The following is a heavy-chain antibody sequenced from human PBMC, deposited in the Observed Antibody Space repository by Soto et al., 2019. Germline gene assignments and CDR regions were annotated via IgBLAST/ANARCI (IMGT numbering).Heavy chain of an antibody. V-gene: IGHV3-30*18. CDR2: ISYDGSNE. CDR3: AKDPNSSGWYGYYYYYYMDV. CDR1: AFTFSSYG. D-gene: IGHD6-19*01. J-gene: IGHJ6*03. Sequence: GGSLRLSCAASAFTFSSYGMHWVRQTPGKGLEWVAVISYDGSNEYYADSVKGRFTISRDNSKNTLYLQMNSLRAEDTAVYYCAKDPNSSGWYGYYYYYYMDVWGKGTTVTVSS.